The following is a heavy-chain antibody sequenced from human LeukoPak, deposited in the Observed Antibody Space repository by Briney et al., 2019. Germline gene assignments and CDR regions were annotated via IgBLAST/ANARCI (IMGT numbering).Heavy chain of an antibody. J-gene: IGHJ4*02. CDR1: GLSFSDYA. D-gene: IGHD3-22*01. CDR2: ITGSGGVT. V-gene: IGHV3-23*01. Sequence: PGGSLRLSCAASGLSFSDYAMAWVRQAPGKGLEWVSVITGSGGVTHYAGSVKGRFTISRDNSKNTLYLQMNNLRVEDTARYYCAKDGLYYDGSTHIYYFDYWGQGTLVAVSS. CDR3: AKDGLYYDGSTHIYYFDY.